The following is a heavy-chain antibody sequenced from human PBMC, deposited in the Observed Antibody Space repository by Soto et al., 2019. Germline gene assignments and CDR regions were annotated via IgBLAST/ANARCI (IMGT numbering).Heavy chain of an antibody. Sequence: SVKVSCKASGGTFSSYAISWLRQAPGQGLEWMGGIIPIFGTANYAQKFQGRVTITADESTSTAYMELSSLRSEDTAVYYCARSSSYGEYYFDDWGQGTLVTVSS. V-gene: IGHV1-69*13. CDR1: GGTFSSYA. D-gene: IGHD5-18*01. CDR2: IIPIFGTA. J-gene: IGHJ4*02. CDR3: ARSSSYGEYYFDD.